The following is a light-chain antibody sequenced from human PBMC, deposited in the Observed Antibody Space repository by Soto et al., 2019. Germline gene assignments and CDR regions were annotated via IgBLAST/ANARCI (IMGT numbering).Light chain of an antibody. J-gene: IGLJ2*01. CDR3: SATDDSLGGPV. CDR1: YSNVETNY. Sequence: QSGLTQPPSASGTPGQRVTISCSGSYSNVETNYVYWYQQVPGTAPKLLIYTNDQRPSGVPDRFSASKSGTSASLAISGLRSEDEADYFCSATDDSLGGPVFGGGTKLTVL. V-gene: IGLV1-47*02. CDR2: TND.